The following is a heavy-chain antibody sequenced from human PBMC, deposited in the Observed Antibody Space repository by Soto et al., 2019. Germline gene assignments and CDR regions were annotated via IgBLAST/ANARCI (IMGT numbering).Heavy chain of an antibody. CDR2: IIPILGIA. Sequence: ASVKVSCKASGGTFSSYTISWVRQAPGQGLEWMGRIIPILGIANYAQKFQGRVTITADKSTSTAYMELSSLRSEDTAVYYCARALGPDYYGSGSYPPEGYYYYMDVWGKGTTVTVSS. CDR1: GGTFSSYT. V-gene: IGHV1-69*02. D-gene: IGHD3-10*01. CDR3: ARALGPDYYGSGSYPPEGYYYYMDV. J-gene: IGHJ6*03.